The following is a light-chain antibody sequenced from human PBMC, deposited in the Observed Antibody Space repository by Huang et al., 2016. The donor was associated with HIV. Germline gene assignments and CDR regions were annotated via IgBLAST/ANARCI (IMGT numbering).Light chain of an antibody. CDR1: QSLTIN. CDR3: QHYNNWPWWT. Sequence: EVVMTQSPAILSVSPGERATLSCRASQSLTINLAWYQEKPDQAPRLLIYSASNRATGIPDGFRDSGSGREYTITISSRQTEDYAVFYCQHYNNWPWWTFGQGTKVEIK. V-gene: IGKV3-15*01. CDR2: SAS. J-gene: IGKJ1*01.